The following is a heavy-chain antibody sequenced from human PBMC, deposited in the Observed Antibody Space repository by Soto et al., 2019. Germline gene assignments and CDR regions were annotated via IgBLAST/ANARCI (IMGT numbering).Heavy chain of an antibody. V-gene: IGHV3-72*01. CDR1: GFTFSDHY. CDR3: ARVTTGDLSYAFDI. D-gene: IGHD1-1*01. Sequence: GGSLRLSCAASGFTFSDHYMDWVRQAPGKGLEWVGRTRNKANSYTTEYAASVKGRFTISRDDSKNSLYLQMNSLKTEDTAVYYCARVTTGDLSYAFDIWGQGTMVTVSS. J-gene: IGHJ3*02. CDR2: TRNKANSYTT.